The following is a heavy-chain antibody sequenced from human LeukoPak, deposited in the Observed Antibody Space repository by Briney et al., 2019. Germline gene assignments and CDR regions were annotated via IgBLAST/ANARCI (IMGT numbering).Heavy chain of an antibody. CDR3: VRSLQKFGTRDY. V-gene: IGHV3-7*01. D-gene: IGHD3-10*01. CDR2: INQDGSET. Sequence: GGSLTLSCAGSEFTFGAYWMTWVRQAPGKGLEWVAHINQDGSETYYMDSVKGRFTISRDNAKKSVFLQMNSLTAEDTALYYCVRSLQKFGTRDYWGEGTLVTVSS. CDR1: EFTFGAYW. J-gene: IGHJ4*02.